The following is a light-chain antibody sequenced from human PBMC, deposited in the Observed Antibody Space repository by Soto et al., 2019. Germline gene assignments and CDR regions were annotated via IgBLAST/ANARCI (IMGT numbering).Light chain of an antibody. CDR1: XXXXXRY. CDR3: QQYGNSRWT. J-gene: IGKJ1*01. CDR2: GAS. V-gene: IGKV3-20*01. Sequence: EIVXXQSPXXXXLSPGXXAXXXXXXXXXXXXRYLAWYQQKPGQAPRLLISGASTRATGIPDRFSGSGSGTDFTLTISRLEPEDFAVYYCQQYGNSRWTFGQGTKVEIK.